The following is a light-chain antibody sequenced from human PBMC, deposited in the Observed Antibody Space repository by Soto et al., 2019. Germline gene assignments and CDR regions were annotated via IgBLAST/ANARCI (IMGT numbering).Light chain of an antibody. CDR2: GAS. CDR3: QQYGSSPLT. Sequence: VMTQSPATLSVSPGERATLSCRSSQSVNSRYLGWYQQKPGQAPRLLIYGASSRATGIPDRFTGSGSGTDFTLTISRLEPEDFAVYYCQQYGSSPLTFGQGTRLEIK. V-gene: IGKV3-20*01. J-gene: IGKJ5*01. CDR1: QSVNSRY.